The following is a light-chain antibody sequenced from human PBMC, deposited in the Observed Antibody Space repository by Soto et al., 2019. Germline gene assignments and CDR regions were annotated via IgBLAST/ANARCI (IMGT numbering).Light chain of an antibody. CDR3: QQYGSSPRT. CDR1: QSVSSTS. J-gene: IGKJ1*01. CDR2: DAS. Sequence: EIVLTQSPGTLSLSPGERATLSCRASQSVSSTSLAWYQQKPGQPPRLLIYDASSRATGIPDRFSGSGSGTDFTLTISRLEPEDFAVYYCQQYGSSPRTFGQGTNVEIK. V-gene: IGKV3-20*01.